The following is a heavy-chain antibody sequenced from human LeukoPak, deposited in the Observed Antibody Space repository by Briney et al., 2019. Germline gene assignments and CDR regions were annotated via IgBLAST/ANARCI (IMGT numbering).Heavy chain of an antibody. V-gene: IGHV3-30*02. D-gene: IGHD2-2*02. CDR3: AKETVVPAAIGGYFDY. J-gene: IGHJ4*02. CDR2: IRYDGSNK. CDR1: GFTFSSYG. Sequence: GGSLRLSCAASGFTFSSYGMHWVRQAPGKGLEWVAFIRYDGSNKYYADSVKGRFTISRDNSKNTLYLQMNSLRAEDTAVYYCAKETVVPAAIGGYFDYWGQGTLVTVSS.